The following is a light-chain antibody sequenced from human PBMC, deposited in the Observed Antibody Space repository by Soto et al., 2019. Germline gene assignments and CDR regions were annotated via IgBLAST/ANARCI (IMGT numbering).Light chain of an antibody. CDR3: QQYYSYPLT. V-gene: IGKV1-8*01. CDR1: QGISSY. CDR2: AAS. Sequence: AIRITHSASSFSASTGDRVTITCRASQGISSYLAWYQQKPGKAPKLLIYAASTLQSGVPSRFSGSGSGTDFTLTISCLQSEDFATYYCQQYYSYPLTFGQGTKVDIK. J-gene: IGKJ1*01.